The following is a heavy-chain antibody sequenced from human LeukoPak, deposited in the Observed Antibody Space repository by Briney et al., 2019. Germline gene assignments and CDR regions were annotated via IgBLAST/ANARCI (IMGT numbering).Heavy chain of an antibody. D-gene: IGHD2-2*01. CDR3: ARDDWGDPCYPGGY. Sequence: ASVKVSCKASGYIFTKYVVHWVRQAPGQRPEWMGWIKAGNGDTKYSQNFQDRLTITRDTSASTVYMELSSLTSEDTALYYCARDDWGDPCYPGGYGGQGTLVTVSS. V-gene: IGHV1-3*01. CDR2: IKAGNGDT. CDR1: GYIFTKYV. J-gene: IGHJ4*02.